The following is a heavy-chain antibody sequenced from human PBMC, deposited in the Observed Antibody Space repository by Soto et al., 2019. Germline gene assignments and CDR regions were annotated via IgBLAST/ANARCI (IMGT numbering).Heavy chain of an antibody. CDR2: ISGSGGST. J-gene: IGHJ6*02. V-gene: IGHV3-23*01. Sequence: GGSLRLSCAASGFTFSSYAMSWVRQAPGKGLEWVSAISGSGGSTYYPDSVKGEFTIPRDNAENTLYLSKNSLGADATVVYYCANSQPYYYGPTYYYYGMDVWGQGTTVTVSS. CDR3: ANSQPYYYGPTYYYYGMDV. CDR1: GFTFSSYA. D-gene: IGHD3-10*01.